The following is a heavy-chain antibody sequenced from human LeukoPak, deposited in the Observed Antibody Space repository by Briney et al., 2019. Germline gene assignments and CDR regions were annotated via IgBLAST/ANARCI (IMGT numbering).Heavy chain of an antibody. CDR2: IYYSGST. CDR1: GGSISSYY. CDR3: ARSPSWGYYDSSAYYFDY. V-gene: IGHV4-59*01. J-gene: IGHJ4*02. Sequence: RPSETLSLTCTVSGGSISSYYWSWIRQPPGKGLEWIGYIYYSGSTNYNPSLKSRVTISVDTSKNQFSLKLSSVTAADTAVYYCARSPSWGYYDSSAYYFDYWGQGILVTVSS. D-gene: IGHD3-22*01.